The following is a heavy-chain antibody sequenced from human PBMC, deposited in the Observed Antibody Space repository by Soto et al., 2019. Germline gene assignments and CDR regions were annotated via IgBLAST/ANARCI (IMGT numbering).Heavy chain of an antibody. Sequence: VGSLRLSCAASGSTFSSDGMHWVRQARGKGLEWVAVIWYDGSNKYYADSVKGRFTISRDNSKNTLYLQMNSLRAEDTAVYYCARPTFTYYYDSSGSGMDVWGQGTTVTVSS. D-gene: IGHD3-22*01. J-gene: IGHJ6*02. CDR2: IWYDGSNK. CDR3: ARPTFTYYYDSSGSGMDV. V-gene: IGHV3-33*01. CDR1: GSTFSSDG.